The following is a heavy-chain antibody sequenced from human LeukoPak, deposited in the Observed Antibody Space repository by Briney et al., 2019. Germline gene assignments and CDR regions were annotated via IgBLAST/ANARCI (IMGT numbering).Heavy chain of an antibody. J-gene: IGHJ5*02. CDR2: IYYSGST. CDR1: GGSISSYY. Sequence: SETLSLTCTVSGGSISSYYWSWIRQPPGKGLEWIGYIYYSGSTNYNPSLKSRVTISVDTSKNQFSLKLSSVTAADTAVYYCAANGGVLDDNWFDPWGQGTLVTVSS. V-gene: IGHV4-59*12. D-gene: IGHD3-3*02. CDR3: AANGGVLDDNWFDP.